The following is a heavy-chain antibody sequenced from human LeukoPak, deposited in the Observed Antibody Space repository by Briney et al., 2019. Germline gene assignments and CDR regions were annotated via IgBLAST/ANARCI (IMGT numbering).Heavy chain of an antibody. CDR3: ARAAAPDDAVDI. V-gene: IGHV1-2*02. Sequence: GASVKLSCKASGYTFTGYYMHWVRQAPGQGLEWMGWINPNSGGTNYAQKVQGRFTMTRDKSISTAYMELSRLRSDDTAVYYCARAAAPDDAVDIWGQGTMVTVSS. D-gene: IGHD6-13*01. J-gene: IGHJ3*02. CDR2: INPNSGGT. CDR1: GYTFTGYY.